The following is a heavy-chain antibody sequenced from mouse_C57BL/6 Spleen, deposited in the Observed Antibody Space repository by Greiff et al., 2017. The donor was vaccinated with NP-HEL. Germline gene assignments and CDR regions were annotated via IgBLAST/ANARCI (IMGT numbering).Heavy chain of an antibody. Sequence: VQLKQPGAELVRPGSSVKLSCKASGYTFTSYWMDWVKQRPGQGLEWIGNIYPSDSETHYNQKFKDKATLTVDKSSSTAYMQLSSLTSEDSAVYYCARGLYYGGFAYWGQGTLVTVSA. J-gene: IGHJ3*01. V-gene: IGHV1-61*01. CDR3: ARGLYYGGFAY. D-gene: IGHD2-13*01. CDR1: GYTFTSYW. CDR2: IYPSDSET.